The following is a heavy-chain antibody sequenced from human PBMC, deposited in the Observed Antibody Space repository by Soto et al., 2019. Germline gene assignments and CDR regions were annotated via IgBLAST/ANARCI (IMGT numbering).Heavy chain of an antibody. D-gene: IGHD3-22*01. CDR1: GGSISSNSYY. CDR2: IHYSGST. Sequence: SETLSLTCTVSGGSISSNSYYWRGIRQPPGKGLEWIGNIHYSGSTYYDSSLQSRVTISIDTSKNQFSLKLSSVTATDTAVYYCASQHYYDSSGYYVVYWGQGTLVTVS. V-gene: IGHV4-39*01. J-gene: IGHJ4*02. CDR3: ASQHYYDSSGYYVVY.